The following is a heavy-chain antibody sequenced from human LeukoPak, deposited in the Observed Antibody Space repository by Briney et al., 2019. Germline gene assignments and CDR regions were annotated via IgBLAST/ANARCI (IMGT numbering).Heavy chain of an antibody. D-gene: IGHD6-13*01. CDR3: ARDEYSSSWYD. V-gene: IGHV4-38-2*02. Sequence: PSETLSLTCTVSSYSISSGFYWGWIRQPPGKGLEWIGSIYYSGSTYFNPSLKSRVTISVDTSKNQFSLKLSSVTAADTAVYYCARDEYSSSWYDWGQGTLVTVSS. CDR1: SYSISSGFY. J-gene: IGHJ4*02. CDR2: IYYSGST.